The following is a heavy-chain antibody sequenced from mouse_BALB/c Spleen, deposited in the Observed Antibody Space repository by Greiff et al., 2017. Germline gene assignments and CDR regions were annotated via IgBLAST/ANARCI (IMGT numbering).Heavy chain of an antibody. CDR1: GYSFTSYW. J-gene: IGHJ3*01. D-gene: IGHD2-4*01. V-gene: IGHV1-61*01. CDR3: ARSRAMITTTGSWFAY. Sequence: QVQLQQPGAELVRPGASVKLSCKASGYSFTSYWMNWVKQRPGQGLEWIGMIHPSDSETRLNQKFKDKATLTVDKSSSTAYMQLSSPTSEDSAVYYGARSRAMITTTGSWFAYWGQGTLVTVAA. CDR2: IHPSDSET.